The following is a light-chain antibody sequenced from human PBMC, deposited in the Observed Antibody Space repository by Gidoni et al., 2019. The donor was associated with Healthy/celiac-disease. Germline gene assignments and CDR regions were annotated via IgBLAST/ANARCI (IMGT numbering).Light chain of an antibody. V-gene: IGKV3-15*01. J-gene: IGKJ1*01. CDR1: KSVSSN. CDR2: GAS. Sequence: EIVMTQSPATLSVSPGERATLSCRVSKSVSSNLAWYQQKPGQAPRLLSYGASTRAPGIPALFTGRGSGPEFTLTIRSLQSEDSAVYYFQQYNNWPSRTFGQGTKVDIK. CDR3: QQYNNWPSRT.